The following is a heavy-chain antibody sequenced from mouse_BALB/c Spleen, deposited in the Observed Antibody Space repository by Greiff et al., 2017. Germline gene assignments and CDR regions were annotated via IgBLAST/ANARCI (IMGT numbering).Heavy chain of an antibody. CDR3: ARLEYGKGDWFAY. CDR2: INPSSGYT. J-gene: IGHJ3*01. V-gene: IGHV1-4*01. D-gene: IGHD2-10*02. Sequence: VQLQESGAELARPGASVKMSCKASGYTFTSYTMHWVKQRPGQGLEWIGYINPSSGYTNYNQKFKDKATLTADKSSSTAYMQLSSLTSEDSAVYYCARLEYGKGDWFAYWGQGTLVTVSA. CDR1: GYTFTSYT.